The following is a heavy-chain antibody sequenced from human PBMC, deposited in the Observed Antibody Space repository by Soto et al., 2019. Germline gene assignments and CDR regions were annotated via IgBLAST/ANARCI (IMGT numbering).Heavy chain of an antibody. CDR2: ISYDGSNK. CDR3: ARDKLGRQGVMVYFDY. D-gene: IGHD3-16*01. V-gene: IGHV3-30-3*01. Sequence: GGSLRLSCAASGFTFSSYAMHWVRQAPGKGLEWVAVISYDGSNKYYADSVKGRFTISRDNSKNTLYLQMNSLRAEDTAVYYCARDKLGRQGVMVYFDYWGQGTLVTVSS. J-gene: IGHJ4*02. CDR1: GFTFSSYA.